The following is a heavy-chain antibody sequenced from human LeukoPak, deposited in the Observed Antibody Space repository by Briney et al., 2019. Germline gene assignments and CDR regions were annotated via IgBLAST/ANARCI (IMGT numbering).Heavy chain of an antibody. CDR1: GFTLSNAW. Sequence: SGGSLRLSCAASGFTLSNAWMNWVRQAPGKGLEWVSAISGSGGSTYYADSVKGRFTISRDNSKNTLYLQMNSLRAEDTAVYYCAKPAATIFGVVTYYYYGMDVWGQGTTVTVSS. D-gene: IGHD3-3*01. J-gene: IGHJ6*02. CDR3: AKPAATIFGVVTYYYYGMDV. V-gene: IGHV3-23*01. CDR2: ISGSGGST.